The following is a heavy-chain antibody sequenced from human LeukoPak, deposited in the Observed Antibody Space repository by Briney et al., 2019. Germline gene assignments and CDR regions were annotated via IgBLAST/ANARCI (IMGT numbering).Heavy chain of an antibody. D-gene: IGHD6-19*01. V-gene: IGHV3-23*01. CDR1: RFTFNNYA. CDR2: ISGSGGST. CDR3: AKDGSSGWYY. Sequence: TGGSLRLSCAASRFTFNNYAMSWVRQAPGKGLEWVSVISGSGGSTHYADSVKGRFTISRGNSKNTLYLQMNSLRAEDTAVYYCAKDGSSGWYYWGQGTLVTVSS. J-gene: IGHJ4*02.